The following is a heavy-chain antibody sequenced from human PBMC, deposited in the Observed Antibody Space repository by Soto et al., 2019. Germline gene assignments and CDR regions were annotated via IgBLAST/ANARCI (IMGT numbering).Heavy chain of an antibody. CDR1: GYTFTSYY. V-gene: IGHV1-46*01. D-gene: IGHD2-21*02. CDR3: ARDVIVVVTAIPSSWFDP. J-gene: IGHJ5*02. CDR2: INPSGGST. Sequence: ASVKVSCKASGYTFTSYYMHWVRQAPGQGLEWMGIINPSGGSTSYAQKFQGRVTMTRDTSTSTVYMELSSLRSEDTAVYYCARDVIVVVTAIPSSWFDPWGQGTLVTVSS.